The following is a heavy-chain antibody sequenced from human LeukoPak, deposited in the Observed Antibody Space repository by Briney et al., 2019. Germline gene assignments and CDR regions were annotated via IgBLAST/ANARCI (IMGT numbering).Heavy chain of an antibody. CDR3: GRDRWELPLY. CDR1: GYTFTSYY. CDR2: INPSGGST. D-gene: IGHD1-26*01. V-gene: IGHV1-46*03. Sequence: ASVKVSCKASGYTFTSYYMHVVRQAPGQGLEWMGIINPSGGSTSYAQKSQGRVTMTRDTSTSTVYMELSSLRSEDTAVYYCGRDRWELPLYWGQGTLVTVSS. J-gene: IGHJ4*02.